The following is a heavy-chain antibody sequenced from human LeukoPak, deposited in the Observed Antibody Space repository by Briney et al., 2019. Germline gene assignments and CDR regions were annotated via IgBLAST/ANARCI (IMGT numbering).Heavy chain of an antibody. CDR2: ISGSGGST. CDR1: GFTFSSYA. Sequence: QLGGSLRLSCAASGFTFSSYAMSWVRQAPGKGVGWVAAISGSGGSTYYADSVKGRFTISRDNSKHTLYLQMNSRRAEDTAVYYCAKGRRLSSSWTRGVTRQTDYFDYWGQGTLVTVSS. CDR3: AKGRRLSSSWTRGVTRQTDYFDY. V-gene: IGHV3-23*01. D-gene: IGHD6-13*01. J-gene: IGHJ4*02.